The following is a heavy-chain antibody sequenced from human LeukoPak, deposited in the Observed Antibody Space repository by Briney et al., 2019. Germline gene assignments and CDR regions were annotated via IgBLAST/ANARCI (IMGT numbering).Heavy chain of an antibody. J-gene: IGHJ6*02. CDR2: ISAYNGNT. CDR1: GYTFTSYG. CDR3: ARDLSPTYYDFWSGLYGSGRSYDMDV. D-gene: IGHD3-3*01. Sequence: ASVKVSCKASGYTFTSYGISWVRQAPGQGLEWMGWISAYNGNTNYAQKLQGRVTMTTDTSTSTAYMELRSLRSDDTAVYYCARDLSPTYYDFWSGLYGSGRSYDMDVWGQGTTVTVSS. V-gene: IGHV1-18*01.